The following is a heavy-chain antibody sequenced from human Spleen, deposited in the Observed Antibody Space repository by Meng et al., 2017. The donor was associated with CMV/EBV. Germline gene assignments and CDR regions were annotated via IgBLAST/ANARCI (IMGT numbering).Heavy chain of an antibody. CDR1: GGSISSYY. CDR3: ARDLLYNYGMDV. D-gene: IGHD2-15*01. Sequence: SETLSLTCTVSGGSISSYYWSWIRQPPGKGLEWIGYMYYNGTTYYNPSLESRVIISVDTSKNQFSLKLTSVTAADTAVYDCARDLLYNYGMDVWGQGTAVTVSS. CDR2: MYYNGTT. V-gene: IGHV4-59*01. J-gene: IGHJ6*02.